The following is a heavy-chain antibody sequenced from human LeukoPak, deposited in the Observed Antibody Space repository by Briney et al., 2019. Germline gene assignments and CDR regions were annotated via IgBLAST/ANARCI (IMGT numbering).Heavy chain of an antibody. CDR1: GFTFSNAW. CDR3: TRLYYYGSGSYYIGIDY. D-gene: IGHD3-10*01. CDR2: IKSKTDGGTT. J-gene: IGHJ4*02. V-gene: IGHV3-15*01. Sequence: GGSLRLSCAASGFTFSNAWMSWVRQAPGKGLEWVGRIKSKTDGGTTDYAAPVKGRFTISRDGSKNTLYLQMNSLKTEDTAVYYCTRLYYYGSGSYYIGIDYWGQGTLVTVSS.